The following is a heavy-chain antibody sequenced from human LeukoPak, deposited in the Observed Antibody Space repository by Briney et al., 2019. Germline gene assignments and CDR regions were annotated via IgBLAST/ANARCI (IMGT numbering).Heavy chain of an antibody. V-gene: IGHV3-48*03. CDR2: ISSGSTI. CDR3: AELGITMIGGV. CDR1: GFTFSSYE. Sequence: GGSLRLSCAASGFTFSSYEMNWVRQAPGKGLEWVSYISSGSTIYYADSVKGRFTISRDNAKNSLYLQMNSLRAEDTAVYYCAELGITMIGGVWGKGTTVTISS. D-gene: IGHD3-10*02. J-gene: IGHJ6*04.